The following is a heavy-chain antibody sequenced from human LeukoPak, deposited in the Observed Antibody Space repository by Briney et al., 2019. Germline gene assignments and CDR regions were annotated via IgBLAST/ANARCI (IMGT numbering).Heavy chain of an antibody. D-gene: IGHD1-26*01. CDR1: SGSISSSSYY. J-gene: IGHJ5*02. CDR3: ARDEGRIGWFDP. Sequence: PSETLSLTCTVSSGSISSSSYYWGWIRQPPGKGLEWIGSIYYSGSTYYNPSLKSRVTISVDTSKNQFSLKLSSVTAADTAVYYCARDEGRIGWFDPWGQGTLVTVSS. V-gene: IGHV4-39*07. CDR2: IYYSGST.